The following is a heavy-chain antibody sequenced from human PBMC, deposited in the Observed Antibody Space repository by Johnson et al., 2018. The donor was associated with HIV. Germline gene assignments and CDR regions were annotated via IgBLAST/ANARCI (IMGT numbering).Heavy chain of an antibody. CDR2: IHSDGSST. CDR1: GFTFSSYW. V-gene: IGHV3-74*02. J-gene: IGHJ3*02. CDR3: AKPSTEAAFDI. D-gene: IGHD6-6*01. Sequence: EVQLVESGGGVVQPGRSLRLSCAASGFTFSSYWMHCVRQAPGKGLVWVSRIHSDGSSTSYADSVKGRFTISRDNSKNTLYLHMNSLRAEDTAVYYCAKPSTEAAFDIWGQGTMVTVSS.